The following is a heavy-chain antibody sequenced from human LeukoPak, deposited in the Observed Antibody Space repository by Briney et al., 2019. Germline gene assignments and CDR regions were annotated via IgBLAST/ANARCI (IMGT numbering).Heavy chain of an antibody. CDR2: INPSGGST. CDR1: GYTFTSYY. D-gene: IGHD3-3*01. V-gene: IGHV1-46*03. CDR3: ASTFYYDFWSGYYLSLDY. J-gene: IGHJ4*02. Sequence: ASVKVSCKASGYTFTSYYMHWVRQAPGQGLEWMGIINPSGGSTSYAQKFQGRVTMTRDTSTSTVYMELSSLRSEDTAVYYCASTFYYDFWSGYYLSLDYWGQGTLVTVSS.